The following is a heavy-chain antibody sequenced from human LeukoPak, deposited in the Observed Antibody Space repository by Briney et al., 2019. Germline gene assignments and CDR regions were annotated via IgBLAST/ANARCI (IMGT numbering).Heavy chain of an antibody. CDR1: GGSISSYY. CDR3: ASLNHILYYYDNSSRA. D-gene: IGHD3-22*01. Sequence: SETLSLTCTVSGGSISSYYWSWIRQPPGKGLEWIGYIYYSGSTNYNPSLKSRVTISVDTSKNQFSLKLSSVTAADTAVYYCASLNHILYYYDNSSRAWGQGTLVTVSS. CDR2: IYYSGST. V-gene: IGHV4-59*01. J-gene: IGHJ5*02.